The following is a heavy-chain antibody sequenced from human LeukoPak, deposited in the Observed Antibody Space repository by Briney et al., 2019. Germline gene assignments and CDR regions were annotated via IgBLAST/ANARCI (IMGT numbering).Heavy chain of an antibody. J-gene: IGHJ3*02. Sequence: SETLSLTRTVSGGSISSGDYYWSWIRQPPGKGLVWIGYIYYSGSTYYNPSLKSRVTISVDTSKNQFSLKLSSVTAADTAVYYCARAGRRGGAFDIWGQGTMVTVSS. CDR3: ARAGRRGGAFDI. CDR2: IYYSGST. CDR1: GGSISSGDYY. V-gene: IGHV4-30-4*08.